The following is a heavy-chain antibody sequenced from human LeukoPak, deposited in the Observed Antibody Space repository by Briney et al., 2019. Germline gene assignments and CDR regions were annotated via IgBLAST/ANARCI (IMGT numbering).Heavy chain of an antibody. J-gene: IGHJ4*02. CDR1: GFTFIDYD. CDR2: IGIRGDT. V-gene: IGHV3-13*01. CDR3: ARGGIQVSGIDEFDY. D-gene: IGHD6-19*01. Sequence: GGSLRLSCAAYGFTFIDYDMHWVRQVIGKGLEWVSAIGIRGDTHYSGSVKGRFTISRENAESSLYLQMNSLRAEDTAVYYCARGGIQVSGIDEFDYWGQGTLVTVSS.